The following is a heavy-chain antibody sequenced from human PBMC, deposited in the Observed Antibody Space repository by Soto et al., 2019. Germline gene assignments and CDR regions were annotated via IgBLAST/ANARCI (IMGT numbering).Heavy chain of an antibody. Sequence: QVQLVQSGAEVKKPGSSVKVSCKASGGTFSSYTISWVRQAPGQGLEWMGRIIPILGIANYAQKFQGRVTITADKSTSTAYMELSSLRSEDTAVYYCARDRDGYSQRGFVDIWGQGTMVTVSS. CDR2: IIPILGIA. CDR3: ARDRDGYSQRGFVDI. J-gene: IGHJ3*02. V-gene: IGHV1-69*08. CDR1: GGTFSSYT. D-gene: IGHD4-4*01.